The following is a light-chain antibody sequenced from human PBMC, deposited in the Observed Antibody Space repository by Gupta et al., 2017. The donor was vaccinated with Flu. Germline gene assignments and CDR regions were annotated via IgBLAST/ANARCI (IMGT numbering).Light chain of an antibody. J-gene: IGLJ3*02. CDR1: SSTIGAGYD. V-gene: IGLV1-40*01. CDR2: RNN. CDR3: QSFDSGLKSWV. Sequence: QSVLTQPPSVFGAPGQRVIISCTGGSSTIGAGYDVHWYHQRPGVAPKLLIHRNNGRPSGVPDRFSGSKSGASASLAITGLQAEDEGDYYCQSFDSGLKSWVFGGGTRLTVL.